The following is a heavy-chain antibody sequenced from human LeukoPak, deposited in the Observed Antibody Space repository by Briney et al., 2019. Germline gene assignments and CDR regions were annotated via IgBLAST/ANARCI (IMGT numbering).Heavy chain of an antibody. J-gene: IGHJ6*03. CDR2: IIPILGIA. V-gene: IGHV1-69*04. CDR1: GGTFSSYA. CDR3: ARHPSRPNCSSTSCYRLYYYYMDV. D-gene: IGHD2-2*01. Sequence: SVKVSCKASGGTFSSYAISWVRQAPGQGLEWMGRIIPILGIANYAQKFQGRVTITADKSTSTAYMELSSLRSEDTAVYNCARHPSRPNCSSTSCYRLYYYYMDVWGKGTTVTVSS.